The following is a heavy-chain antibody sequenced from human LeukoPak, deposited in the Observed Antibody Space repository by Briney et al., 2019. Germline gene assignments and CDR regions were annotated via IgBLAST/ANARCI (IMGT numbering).Heavy chain of an antibody. V-gene: IGHV3-23*01. Sequence: PGGSLRLSCAASGFTVSSNYMSWVRQAPGKGLEWVSVISGGGGSTYYAGSVKGRFTISRDNSKNTLYLQINSLRAEDTAVYYCAKESIDSGGYCVDYWGQGALVTVSS. D-gene: IGHD3-22*01. CDR1: GFTVSSNY. CDR2: ISGGGGST. J-gene: IGHJ4*02. CDR3: AKESIDSGGYCVDY.